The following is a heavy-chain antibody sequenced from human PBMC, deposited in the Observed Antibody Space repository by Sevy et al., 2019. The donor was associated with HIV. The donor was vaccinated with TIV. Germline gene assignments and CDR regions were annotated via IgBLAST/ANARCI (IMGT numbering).Heavy chain of an antibody. CDR1: GFTFSSYA. Sequence: GGSLRLSCAASGFTFSSYAMSWVRQAPGKGLEWVSAISGSGGSTYYADSVKGRFTISRDNSKNTLYLQMNSLIAEDTAVYYCAKRELLLNAFDIWGQGTMVTVSS. J-gene: IGHJ3*02. V-gene: IGHV3-23*01. CDR3: AKRELLLNAFDI. D-gene: IGHD3-10*01. CDR2: ISGSGGST.